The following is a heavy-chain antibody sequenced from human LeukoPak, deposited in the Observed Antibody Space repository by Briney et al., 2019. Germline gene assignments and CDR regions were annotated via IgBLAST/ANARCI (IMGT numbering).Heavy chain of an antibody. V-gene: IGHV3-30*02. Sequence: GGSLRLSCAASGFSFGSYAMHWVRQAPGKGLDWVAFIRYDGSDAYYADSVKGRFTVSRDNSKNTLYLQMNSLTAEDTALYYCAKEGGGRTFDYWGQGTLVTVSS. CDR1: GFSFGSYA. D-gene: IGHD4-23*01. CDR3: AKEGGGRTFDY. J-gene: IGHJ4*02. CDR2: IRYDGSDA.